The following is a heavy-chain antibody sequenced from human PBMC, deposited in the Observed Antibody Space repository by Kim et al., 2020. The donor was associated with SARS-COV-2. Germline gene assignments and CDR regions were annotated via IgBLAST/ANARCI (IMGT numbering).Heavy chain of an antibody. J-gene: IGHJ4*01. CDR3: ARPNSSGWYWPFDY. D-gene: IGHD6-19*01. Sequence: SETLSLTCTVSGGSISSSSYYWGWIRQPPGKGLEWIGSIYYSGSTYYNPSLKSRVTISVDTSKNQFSLKLSSVTAADTAVYYCARPNSSGWYWPFDYWG. V-gene: IGHV4-39*01. CDR2: IYYSGST. CDR1: GGSISSSSYY.